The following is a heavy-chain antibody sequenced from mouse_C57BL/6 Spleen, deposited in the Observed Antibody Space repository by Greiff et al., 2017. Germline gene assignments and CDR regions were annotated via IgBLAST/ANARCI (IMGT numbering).Heavy chain of an antibody. J-gene: IGHJ4*01. CDR1: GYTFTDYY. V-gene: IGHV1-76*01. CDR2: IYPGSGNT. D-gene: IGHD2-4*01. CDR3: ALEYDYDASYAMDY. Sequence: VKLVESGAELVRPGASVKLSCKASGYTFTDYYINWVKQRPGQGLEWIARIYPGSGNTYYNEKFKGKATLTAEKSSSTAYMQLSSLTSEDSAVYFCALEYDYDASYAMDYWGQGTSVTVSS.